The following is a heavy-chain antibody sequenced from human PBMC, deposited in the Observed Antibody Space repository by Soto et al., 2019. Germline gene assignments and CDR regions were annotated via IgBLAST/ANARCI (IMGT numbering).Heavy chain of an antibody. V-gene: IGHV3-33*01. Sequence: PGGSLRLSCAASGFTFSSYGMHWVRQAPGKGLEWVAVIWYGGSNKYYADSVKGRFTISRDNSKNTLYLQMNSLRAEDTAVYYCARGSYDSSGYSFDYWGQGTLVTSPQ. CDR2: IWYGGSNK. CDR3: ARGSYDSSGYSFDY. D-gene: IGHD3-22*01. J-gene: IGHJ4*02. CDR1: GFTFSSYG.